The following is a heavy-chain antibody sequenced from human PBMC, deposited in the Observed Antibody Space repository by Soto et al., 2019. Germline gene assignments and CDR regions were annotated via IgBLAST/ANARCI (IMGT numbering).Heavy chain of an antibody. CDR2: IYYSGST. CDR3: ARDTHPYYYDSSGYYFGRAGAFDN. Sequence: LFLTCTVSGGSISSYYWSWIRQPPGTGLEWIGYIYYSGSTNYNPSLRSRVTISVDTSKNQFSLKLSSVTAADTAVYYFARDTHPYYYDSSGYYFGRAGAFDNWGQGTMVTV. J-gene: IGHJ3*02. D-gene: IGHD3-22*01. CDR1: GGSISSYY. V-gene: IGHV4-59*01.